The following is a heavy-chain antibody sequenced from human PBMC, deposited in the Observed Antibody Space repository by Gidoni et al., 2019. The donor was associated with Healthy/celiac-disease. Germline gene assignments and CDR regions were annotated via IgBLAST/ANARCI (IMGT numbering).Heavy chain of an antibody. Sequence: QVQLVQSGAEVKKPGASVKVYCKASGYTFTSYHMHGVRQAPGQGLEWRGIIHPSGGSTSYAHKFQGRVTMTSATSTSTVYMELSSLRSEDTAVYYCAREVLASYYYYGMDVWGQGTTVTVSS. D-gene: IGHD1-20*01. J-gene: IGHJ6*02. CDR2: IHPSGGST. V-gene: IGHV1-46*01. CDR1: GYTFTSYH. CDR3: AREVLASYYYYGMDV.